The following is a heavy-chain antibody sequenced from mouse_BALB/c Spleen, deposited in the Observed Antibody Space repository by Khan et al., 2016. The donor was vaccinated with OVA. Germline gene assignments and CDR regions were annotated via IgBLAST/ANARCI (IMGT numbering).Heavy chain of an antibody. Sequence: VRLQQSGPELMKPGASVKISCKASGYSFTTYYIHWVKQSHGKSLEWIGYIYPFNGSTTYNQKFKGKATLTVDKSSSTAYMHLSSLTSEDSAVYYCARHGTSSWFAYWGQGTLVTVSA. CDR1: GYSFTTYY. CDR2: IYPFNGST. CDR3: ARHGTSSWFAY. J-gene: IGHJ3*01. V-gene: IGHV1-31*01. D-gene: IGHD1-1*01.